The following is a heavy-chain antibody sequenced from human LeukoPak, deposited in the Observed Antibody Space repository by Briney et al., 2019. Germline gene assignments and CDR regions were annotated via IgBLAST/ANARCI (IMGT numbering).Heavy chain of an antibody. D-gene: IGHD1-26*01. Sequence: PGGSLRLSCAASGFTVSSKYMSWVRQAPVKGLLWVSVIYSGGNIYYADSVKGRFTISRDNSKNTLYLQMNGLRAEDTAVYYCARETGSPPRVFDYWGQGTLVTVPS. CDR3: ARETGSPPRVFDY. V-gene: IGHV3-53*01. CDR2: IYSGGNI. CDR1: GFTVSSKY. J-gene: IGHJ4*02.